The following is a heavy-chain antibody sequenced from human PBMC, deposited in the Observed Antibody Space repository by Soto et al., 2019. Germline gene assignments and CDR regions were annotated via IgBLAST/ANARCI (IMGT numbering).Heavy chain of an antibody. J-gene: IGHJ4*02. CDR1: GGSISSGGYY. V-gene: IGHV4-61*08. Sequence: ASDTLSLTCTVSGGSISSGGYYWSWIRQPPGKGLEWIGYIYYSGSTNYNPSLKSRVTISVDTSKHQFSLKLSSVTAADTAVYYCARVYGDYLDFWGQGTLVTVSS. CDR2: IYYSGST. CDR3: ARVYGDYLDF. D-gene: IGHD4-17*01.